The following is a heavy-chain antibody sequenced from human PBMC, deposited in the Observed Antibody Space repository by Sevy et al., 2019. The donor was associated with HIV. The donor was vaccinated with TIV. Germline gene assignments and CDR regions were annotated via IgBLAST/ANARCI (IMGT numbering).Heavy chain of an antibody. J-gene: IGHJ6*02. Sequence: SETLSLTCTVSGGSMSGYYLTWIRQPPGKGLERIGYFYYSRTTNYNPSLKSRVTISVDRSKNQFSLKLNSVTAADTAVYYCATCSPDYYYGMDVWGQGTTVTVSS. D-gene: IGHD2-15*01. CDR1: GGSMSGYY. CDR3: ATCSPDYYYGMDV. V-gene: IGHV4-59*01. CDR2: FYYSRTT.